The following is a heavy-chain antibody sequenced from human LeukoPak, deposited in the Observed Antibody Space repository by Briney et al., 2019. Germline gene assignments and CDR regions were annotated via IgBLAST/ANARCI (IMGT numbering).Heavy chain of an antibody. CDR1: GFTFSSYG. CDR2: ISYEGSTS. J-gene: IGHJ4*02. D-gene: IGHD1-26*01. Sequence: GGSLRLSCAASGFTFSSYGMQWVRQAPGKGLEWVAVISYEGSTSYYADSVKGRFTISRDNSKNTLYLQMNGLRAEDTAVYYCAKEGFGNYYSAYFDYWSQATLLTVPS. V-gene: IGHV3-30*18. CDR3: AKEGFGNYYSAYFDY.